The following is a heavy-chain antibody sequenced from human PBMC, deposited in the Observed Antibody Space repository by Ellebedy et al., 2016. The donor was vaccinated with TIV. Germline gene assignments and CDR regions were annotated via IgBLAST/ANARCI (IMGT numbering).Heavy chain of an antibody. D-gene: IGHD6-19*01. V-gene: IGHV5-51*01. CDR2: IYPGDSDT. Sequence: GESLKISCKGSGYSFSNYWIGWVRQMPGKGLEWMGIIYPGDSDTRYSPSFQGQVTISADKSISTAYLQWSSLKASDTAMYYCARRGQWLVPAMRYYYYGMDVWGQGTTVTVSS. CDR1: GYSFSNYW. CDR3: ARRGQWLVPAMRYYYYGMDV. J-gene: IGHJ6*02.